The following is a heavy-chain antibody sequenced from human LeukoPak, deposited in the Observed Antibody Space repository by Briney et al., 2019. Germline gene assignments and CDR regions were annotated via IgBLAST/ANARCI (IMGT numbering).Heavy chain of an antibody. V-gene: IGHV1-8*01. CDR1: GYTFTSYD. CDR2: MNPNRANT. CDR3: ARLASSSWPLYYYYGMDV. D-gene: IGHD6-13*01. Sequence: GASVKVSCKASGYTFTSYDINWVRQATGQGLEWMGWMNPNRANTGYAQKFQGRVTMTRKTSISTAYMELSSLRSEDTAVYYCARLASSSWPLYYYYGMDVWGQGTTVTVSS. J-gene: IGHJ6*02.